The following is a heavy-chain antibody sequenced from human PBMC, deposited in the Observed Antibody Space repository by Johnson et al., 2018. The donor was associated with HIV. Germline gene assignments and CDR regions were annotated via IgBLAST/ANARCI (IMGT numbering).Heavy chain of an antibody. D-gene: IGHD4-17*01. CDR3: AKGNGDYRSDAFDI. Sequence: EVQLVESGGGVVRPGGSLRLSCAASGFTFDDYGMSWVRQAPGKGLEWVSGINWSGDSTGYADSVKGRFTISRDNAKSSLYLRMNSLRAEDTAIYYCAKGNGDYRSDAFDIWGQGTMVTVSS. CDR2: INWSGDST. V-gene: IGHV3-20*04. CDR1: GFTFDDYG. J-gene: IGHJ3*02.